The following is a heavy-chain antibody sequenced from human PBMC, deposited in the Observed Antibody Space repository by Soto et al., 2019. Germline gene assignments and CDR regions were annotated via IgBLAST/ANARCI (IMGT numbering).Heavy chain of an antibody. V-gene: IGHV3-15*07. Sequence: EVQLVESGGGLLKPGESLRLSCAASGFTFINTWMHWVRQAPGKGLEWVGRIKSKADGGTTDYSAPVKYRFTISRDDSKSTLYLQMNSLKTDDTAVYFCASESGPFHPIDYWGQGTLVTVSS. CDR2: IKSKADGGTT. J-gene: IGHJ4*02. D-gene: IGHD3-3*01. CDR1: GFTFINTW. CDR3: ASESGPFHPIDY.